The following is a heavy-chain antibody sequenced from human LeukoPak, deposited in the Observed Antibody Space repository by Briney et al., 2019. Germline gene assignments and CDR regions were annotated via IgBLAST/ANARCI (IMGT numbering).Heavy chain of an antibody. CDR2: VNPTSGGT. V-gene: IGHV1-2*02. D-gene: IGHD3-22*01. Sequence: GASVKVSCKTSGYTFTSYYMHWVRQAPGQGLEWMGWVNPTSGGTNYAQKFQGRVTMTRDTSISTAYMELSRLRSDDTAVYYCARVYYYYDSSGILTLYSDYWGQGTLVTVSS. J-gene: IGHJ4*02. CDR3: ARVYYYYDSSGILTLYSDY. CDR1: GYTFTSYY.